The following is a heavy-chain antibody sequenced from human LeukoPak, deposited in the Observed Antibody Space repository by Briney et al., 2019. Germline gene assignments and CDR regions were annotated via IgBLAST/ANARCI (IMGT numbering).Heavy chain of an antibody. D-gene: IGHD6-13*01. CDR3: ARAYSSSWTRNFDL. J-gene: IGHJ2*01. CDR2: IYYSGST. CDR1: GGSISSFY. V-gene: IGHV4-59*01. Sequence: SETLSLTCTVPGGSISSFYWSWIRQPPGKGLEWIGYIYYSGSTNYNPSLKSRVTFSVDTSKNQFSLKLSSVTAADTAVYYCARAYSSSWTRNFDLWGRGTLVTVSS.